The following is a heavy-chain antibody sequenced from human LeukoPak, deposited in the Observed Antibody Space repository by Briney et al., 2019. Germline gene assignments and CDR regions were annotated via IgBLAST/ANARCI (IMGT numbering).Heavy chain of an antibody. CDR2: ISAYNGNT. CDR3: ARVQPGVGPFDY. Sequence: GASVKVSCKASGYTFSTYDINWVRQAPGQGLEWMGWISAYNGNTNYAQKLQGRVTMTTDTSTSTAYMELRSLRSDDTAVYYCARVQPGVGPFDYWGQGTLVTASS. V-gene: IGHV1-18*01. J-gene: IGHJ4*02. CDR1: GYTFSTYD. D-gene: IGHD2-2*01.